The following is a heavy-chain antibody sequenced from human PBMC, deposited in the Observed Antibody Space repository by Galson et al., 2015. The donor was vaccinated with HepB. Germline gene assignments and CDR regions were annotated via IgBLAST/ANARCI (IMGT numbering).Heavy chain of an antibody. CDR3: TRDSGYCSGGSCYRYWYFDL. Sequence: SLRLSCAASGFTFGDYAMSWFRQAPGKGLEWVGFIRSKAYGGTTEYAASVKGRFTISRDDSKSIAYLQMNSLKTEDTAVYYCTRDSGYCSGGSCYRYWYFDLWGRGTLVTVSS. CDR2: IRSKAYGGTT. V-gene: IGHV3-49*03. D-gene: IGHD2-15*01. CDR1: GFTFGDYA. J-gene: IGHJ2*01.